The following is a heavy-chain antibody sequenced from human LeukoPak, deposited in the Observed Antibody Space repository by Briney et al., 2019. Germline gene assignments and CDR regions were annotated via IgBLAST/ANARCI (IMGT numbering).Heavy chain of an antibody. J-gene: IGHJ6*03. CDR1: GYTFTSYD. D-gene: IGHD3-16*01. CDR2: MNPNSGNT. V-gene: IGHV1-8*03. Sequence: ASVKVSCKASGYTFTSYDINWVRQATGQGLEWMGWMNPNSGNTGYAQKFQGSVTITRNTSISTAYMDLRSLRSEDTAVYYFARGRRILGDRKGSYYYMDVWGKGTTVTVSS. CDR3: ARGRRILGDRKGSYYYMDV.